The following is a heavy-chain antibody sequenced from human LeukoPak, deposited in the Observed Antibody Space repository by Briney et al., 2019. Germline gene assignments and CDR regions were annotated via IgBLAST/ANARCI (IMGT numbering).Heavy chain of an antibody. V-gene: IGHV3-21*01. CDR3: ARASSSTTEGDY. J-gene: IGHJ4*02. CDR2: ISSSSSYI. D-gene: IGHD2-2*01. Sequence: GGSLRLSCAASGFTFSSYIMNWVRQAPGKGLEWVSSISSSSSYIYYADSVKGRFTISRDNAKNSLYLQMNSLRAEDTAVYYCARASSSTTEGDYWGQGTLVTVSS. CDR1: GFTFSSYI.